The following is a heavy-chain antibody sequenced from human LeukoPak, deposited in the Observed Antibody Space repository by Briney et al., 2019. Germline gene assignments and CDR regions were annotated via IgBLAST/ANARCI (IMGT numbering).Heavy chain of an antibody. CDR2: INSEGSST. V-gene: IGHV3-74*01. J-gene: IGHJ5*02. CDR3: AREGYHDSSGPSWFDP. D-gene: IGHD3-22*01. CDR1: GFTFSSCW. Sequence: GWSLRLSCAASGFTFSSCWMHRVRQAAGKELVWVARINSEGSSTSYADSVKGRFTISRDNAKNTLYLQMNSLRAEDTAVYYCAREGYHDSSGPSWFDPWGQGTLFTVSS.